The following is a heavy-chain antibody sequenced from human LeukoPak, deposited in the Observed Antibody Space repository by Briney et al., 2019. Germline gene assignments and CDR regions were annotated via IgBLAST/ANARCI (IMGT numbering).Heavy chain of an antibody. D-gene: IGHD7-27*01. CDR1: GGTFSSYA. Sequence: ASVKVSCKASGGTFSSYAISWVRQAPGQGLEWMGGIIPIFGTANYAQKFQGRVTITADESTSTAYMELSSLRSEDTAVYYCARDPSLGTGSPFYYGMDVWGQGTTVTVSS. J-gene: IGHJ6*02. CDR3: ARDPSLGTGSPFYYGMDV. CDR2: IIPIFGTA. V-gene: IGHV1-69*13.